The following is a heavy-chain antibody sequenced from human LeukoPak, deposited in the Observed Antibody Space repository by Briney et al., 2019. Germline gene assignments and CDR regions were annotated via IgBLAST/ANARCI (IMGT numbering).Heavy chain of an antibody. Sequence: ASVKVSCKVSGYTLTELSMHWVRQAPGKGLEWMGGFDPEDGETIYAQKFQGRVTMTEDTSTDTAYMELGSLRSEDAAVYYCATDRVGPSSIILYYWGQGTLVTVSS. CDR3: ATDRVGPSSIILYY. D-gene: IGHD1-26*01. CDR1: GYTLTELS. V-gene: IGHV1-24*01. CDR2: FDPEDGET. J-gene: IGHJ4*02.